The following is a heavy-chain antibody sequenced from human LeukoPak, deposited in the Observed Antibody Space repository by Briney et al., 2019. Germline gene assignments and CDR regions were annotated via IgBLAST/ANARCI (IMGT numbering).Heavy chain of an antibody. CDR2: ISPIFGTA. CDR1: GGTFSSYA. CDR3: ARANNWNYAFDY. V-gene: IGHV1-69*06. D-gene: IGHD1-7*01. Sequence: GASVKVSCKASGGTFSSYAISWVRQAPGQGLEWMGGISPIFGTANYAQKFQGRVTITAGKSTSTAYMELSSLRSEDTAVYYCARANNWNYAFDYWGQGTLVTVSS. J-gene: IGHJ4*02.